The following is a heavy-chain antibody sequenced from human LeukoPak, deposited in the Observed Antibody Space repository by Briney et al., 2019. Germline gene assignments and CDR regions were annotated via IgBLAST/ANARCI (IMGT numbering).Heavy chain of an antibody. CDR1: GFTFSSYA. V-gene: IGHV3-30*02. Sequence: GGSLRLSCAASGFTFSSYAMSWVRQAPGKGLEWVAFIRYDGSNKYYADSVKGRFTISRDNSKNTLYLQMNSLRAEDTAVYYCAKRGDFWSDMPFDYWGQGTLVTVSS. D-gene: IGHD3-3*01. J-gene: IGHJ4*02. CDR2: IRYDGSNK. CDR3: AKRGDFWSDMPFDY.